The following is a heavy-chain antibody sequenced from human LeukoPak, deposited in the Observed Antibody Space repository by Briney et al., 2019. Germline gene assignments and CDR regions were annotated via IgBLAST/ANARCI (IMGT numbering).Heavy chain of an antibody. Sequence: GGSLRLSCAASGFTFSNYAMSWARQAPGKGLEWVSTISGGGDGTYYADSVKGRFTISRDNSKNTLYLQMNSLRAEDTAVYYCAKYRFLEWLPSPFDYWGQGTLVTVSS. CDR2: ISGGGDGT. CDR3: AKYRFLEWLPSPFDY. CDR1: GFTFSNYA. J-gene: IGHJ4*02. D-gene: IGHD3-3*01. V-gene: IGHV3-23*01.